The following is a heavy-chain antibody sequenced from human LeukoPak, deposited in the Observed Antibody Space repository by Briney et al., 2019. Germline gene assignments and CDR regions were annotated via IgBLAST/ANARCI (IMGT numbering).Heavy chain of an antibody. J-gene: IGHJ4*02. CDR3: ASSFYYDSRDY. CDR2: IHYSETT. CDR1: GGSISSSNYY. D-gene: IGHD3-22*01. Sequence: NPSETLSLTCSVSGGSISSSNYYWGWIRQPPGKGLEWIGNIHYSETTYYNPSLKSRVTISVDTSKNHFSLKLRSVTAADTAVYYCASSFYYDSRDYWGQGTLVTVSS. V-gene: IGHV4-39*02.